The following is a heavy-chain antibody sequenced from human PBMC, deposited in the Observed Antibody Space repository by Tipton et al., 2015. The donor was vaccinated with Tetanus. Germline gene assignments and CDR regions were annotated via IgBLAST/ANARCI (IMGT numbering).Heavy chain of an antibody. Sequence: TLSLTCSVSGASLRSGDYNWSWIRQPPGKGLEWLAYISDSGLTNSNYFLKSRITISRDTSRNQFSLKLTSVTAADSAVYFCARSADNWFDPWGPGILVTVSS. J-gene: IGHJ5*02. CDR1: GASLRSGDYN. CDR2: ISDSGLT. CDR3: ARSADNWFDP. V-gene: IGHV4-61*08.